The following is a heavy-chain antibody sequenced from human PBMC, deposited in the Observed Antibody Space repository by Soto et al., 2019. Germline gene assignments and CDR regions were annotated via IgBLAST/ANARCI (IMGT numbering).Heavy chain of an antibody. J-gene: IGHJ6*02. CDR1: GGSFSGYY. V-gene: IGHV4-34*01. Sequence: SETLSLTCAVYGGSFSGYYWSWIRQPPGKGLEWIGEINHSGSTNYNPSLKSRVTISVDTSKNQFSLKLSSVNAADTAVYYCARSSRGYCTNGVCWGPYGMDVWGQGTTVTVSS. CDR3: ARSSRGYCTNGVCWGPYGMDV. CDR2: INHSGST. D-gene: IGHD2-8*01.